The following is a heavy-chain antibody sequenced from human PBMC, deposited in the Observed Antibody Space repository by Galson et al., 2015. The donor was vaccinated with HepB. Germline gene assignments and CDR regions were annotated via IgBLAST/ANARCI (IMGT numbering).Heavy chain of an antibody. CDR2: VSNYGTN. D-gene: IGHD2-15*01. CDR1: GDSIDAGDFH. V-gene: IGHV4-30-4*01. CDR3: ARVRLPQGGFDI. Sequence: QVQLQESGPGLVKPSETLSLTCTVSGDSIDAGDFHWSWLRQTPEKGLEWIGHVSNYGTNYNNPSLKSRPTISLDVSKSQFSLNLKSMTAADTAIYFCARVRLPQGGFDIWGQGTRVTVSS. J-gene: IGHJ3*02.